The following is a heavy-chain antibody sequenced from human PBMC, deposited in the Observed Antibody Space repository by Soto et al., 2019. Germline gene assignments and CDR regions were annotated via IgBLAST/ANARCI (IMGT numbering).Heavy chain of an antibody. CDR3: SRIGFRKQLVITNEFAP. J-gene: IGHJ5*02. CDR1: GGSVSSGSYY. CDR2: IYYSGST. D-gene: IGHD6-6*01. V-gene: IGHV4-61*01. Sequence: SETLSLTCTVSGGSVSSGSYYWSWIRQPPGKGLEWIGYIYYSGSTNYNPSLKSRVTISVDTSKNQSSLKLSSVTAADTAVYYWSRIGFRKQLVITNEFAPSGHCTLVILSS.